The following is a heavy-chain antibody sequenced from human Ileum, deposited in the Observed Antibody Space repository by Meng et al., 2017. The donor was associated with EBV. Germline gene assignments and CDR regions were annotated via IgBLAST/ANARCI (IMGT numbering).Heavy chain of an antibody. D-gene: IGHD2-8*02. Sequence: TFKESVPPLVKPTQTLTLTCSFSGFSLISVGVAVGWIRQPPGKALEWLAIIYWDDDKRYSPSLMNRLTITKDTSKNQVVLTMTNVDQVDTATYYCAHIRCCTGSGVPPAFAYWGQGTLVTVSS. CDR1: GFSLISVGVA. J-gene: IGHJ4*02. CDR2: IYWDDDK. CDR3: AHIRCCTGSGVPPAFAY. V-gene: IGHV2-5*02.